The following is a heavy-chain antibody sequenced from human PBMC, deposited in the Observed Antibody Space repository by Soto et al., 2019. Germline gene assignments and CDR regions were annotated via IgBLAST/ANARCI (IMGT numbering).Heavy chain of an antibody. CDR3: XXXXXVPGNWYFDL. V-gene: IGHV3-13*04. CDR1: GFTFSDYD. D-gene: IGHD3-3*01. CDR2: ISTSGNP. J-gene: IGHJ2*01. Sequence: EVQLVESGGGLVQPGGSLRLSCAVSGFTFSDYDMHWVRQVTGKGLEWVSGISTSGNPNYPDXXKGRFTISRENAENSXXXXXXXXXXXXXXXXXXXXXXXVPGNWYFDLWGRGTLVTVSS.